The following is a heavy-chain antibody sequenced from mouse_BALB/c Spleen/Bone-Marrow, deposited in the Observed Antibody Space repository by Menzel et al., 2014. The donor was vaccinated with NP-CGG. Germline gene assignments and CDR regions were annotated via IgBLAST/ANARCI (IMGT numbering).Heavy chain of an antibody. J-gene: IGHJ3*01. CDR3: TNLGTY. CDR1: GYAFTYYL. Sequence: VQLQESGAEQVRPGTSVKVSCKAAGYAFTYYLIDWIKQRPGQRPGQGLEWIGVINPGTGGTNYNEKFKGRATLTADNSSSTAYMQLSSLTSDDSAVYYCTNLGTYWGQGTLVTVSA. D-gene: IGHD2-14*01. V-gene: IGHV1-54*01. CDR2: INPGTGGT.